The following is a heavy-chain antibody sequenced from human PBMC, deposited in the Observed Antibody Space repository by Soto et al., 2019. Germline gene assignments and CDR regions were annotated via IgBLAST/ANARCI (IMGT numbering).Heavy chain of an antibody. CDR2: IYHTGST. CDR1: VGSISTVGHY. CDR3: ARATGTLRSRNCDY. Sequence: NPSETLSVTCSVSVGSISTVGHYWTWILQPPGKGLEWIGSIYHTGSTYYSKSLRSRLTMSVDTSKSQFSLRLSSVTAADTAVYYCARATGTLRSRNCDYWGQGSLVTVSS. D-gene: IGHD1-1*01. J-gene: IGHJ4*02. V-gene: IGHV4-31*03.